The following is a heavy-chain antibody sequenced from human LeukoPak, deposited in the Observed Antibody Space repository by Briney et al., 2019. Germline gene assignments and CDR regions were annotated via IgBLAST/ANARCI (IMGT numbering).Heavy chain of an antibody. D-gene: IGHD1-26*01. CDR2: IFPSGGEI. J-gene: IGHJ3*02. Sequence: GGSLRLSCAASGFTFSTFAMIWVRQPPGKGLEWVSSIFPSGGEIHYADSVRGRFTISRDNSKSTLSLQMNSLRAEDTAVYYCARAGGTRGIEGIPLRGDAFDIWGQGTMVTVS. CDR1: GFTFSTFA. V-gene: IGHV3-23*01. CDR3: ARAGGTRGIEGIPLRGDAFDI.